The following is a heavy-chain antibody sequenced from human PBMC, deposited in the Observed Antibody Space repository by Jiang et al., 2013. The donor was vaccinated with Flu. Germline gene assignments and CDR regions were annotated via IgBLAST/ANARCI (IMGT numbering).Heavy chain of an antibody. Sequence: QLLESGGDLVQPGGSLTLSCAASGFTFSTYAMSWVRQAPGKGLEWVSAISGSGGSTYYADSVKGRFTISRDNSKNTLYLQMNSLRAEDTAVYYCAKSWDYGGNSGLNYWGQGTLVTVSS. V-gene: IGHV3-23*01. J-gene: IGHJ4*02. D-gene: IGHD4-23*01. CDR1: GFTFSTYA. CDR2: ISGSGGST. CDR3: AKSWDYGGNSGLNY.